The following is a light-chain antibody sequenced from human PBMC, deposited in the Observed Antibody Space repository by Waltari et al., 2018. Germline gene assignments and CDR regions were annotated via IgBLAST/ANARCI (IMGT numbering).Light chain of an antibody. V-gene: IGKV3-11*02. Sequence: EIVLTQSPATLSFSPGERPTLSCRASESIGIYLTWYQHKPGQAPRLLIYDASNRATGIPARFSGGGSGRDFTLTINSLEPEDFTVYYCQHRRNWPPYTFGQGTKLEIK. CDR2: DAS. CDR3: QHRRNWPPYT. CDR1: ESIGIY. J-gene: IGKJ2*01.